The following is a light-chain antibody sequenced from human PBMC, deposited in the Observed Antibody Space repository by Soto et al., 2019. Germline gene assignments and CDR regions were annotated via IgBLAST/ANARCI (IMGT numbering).Light chain of an antibody. V-gene: IGLV6-57*03. CDR1: SGSVASGY. J-gene: IGLJ1*01. Sequence: NFMLTQPLSVSESPGKTVTISCTRSSGSVASGYVQWYQQRPGSAPTSLIYEDNKRPSGVPDRFSSSIDTSSKSASLTFSVLTTEDEADYYCQSYQSSYSYVFGTGTKRTVL. CDR3: QSYQSSYSYV. CDR2: EDN.